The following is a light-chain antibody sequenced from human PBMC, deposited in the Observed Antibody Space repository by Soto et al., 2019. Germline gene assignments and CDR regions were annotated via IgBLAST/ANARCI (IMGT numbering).Light chain of an antibody. CDR1: SSDVGSYNL. V-gene: IGLV2-23*01. CDR2: EAN. Sequence: QSALTQPASVSGSPGQSITISCTGTSSDVGSYNLVSWYQQHPGKAPKLMIYEANKRPSGVSNRFSGSKSGNTASLTNSGLQAEDEADYYCCSYAGSSTFYVFGTGTKLTVL. CDR3: CSYAGSSTFYV. J-gene: IGLJ1*01.